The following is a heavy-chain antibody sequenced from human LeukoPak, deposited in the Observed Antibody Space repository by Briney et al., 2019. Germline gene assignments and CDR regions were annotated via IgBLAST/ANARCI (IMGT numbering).Heavy chain of an antibody. V-gene: IGHV1-18*01. Sequence: GASVKVSCKASGYTFTSYGISWVRQAPGQGLEWMGWISAYNGNTNYAQKLQGRVTMTTDTSTSTVYMELSSLRSEDTAVYYCARTFYEQMPHFDYWGQGTLVTVSS. CDR3: ARTFYEQMPHFDY. CDR1: GYTFTSYG. D-gene: IGHD3-16*01. CDR2: ISAYNGNT. J-gene: IGHJ4*02.